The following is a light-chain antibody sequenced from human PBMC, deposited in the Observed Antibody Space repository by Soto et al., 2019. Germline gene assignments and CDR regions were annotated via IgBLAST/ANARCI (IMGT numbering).Light chain of an antibody. CDR1: QSVLSTSNNENC. Sequence: DIVMTQSPDSLAVSLGERATINCKSSQSVLSTSNNENCLAWYQHKPGQPPKLLISWASTRESGVPDRFSGSGSGTDFTLTVSSLQAEDVAVYYCQQYYMTRPTFGQGTKVEFK. V-gene: IGKV4-1*01. CDR2: WAS. J-gene: IGKJ1*01. CDR3: QQYYMTRPT.